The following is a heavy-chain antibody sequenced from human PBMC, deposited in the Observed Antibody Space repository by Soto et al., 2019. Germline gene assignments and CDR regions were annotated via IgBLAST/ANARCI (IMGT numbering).Heavy chain of an antibody. CDR1: GGSIGGYY. CDR2: IYYTGRT. V-gene: IGHV4-59*12. D-gene: IGHD3-9*01. Sequence: SETLSLTCTVSGGSIGGYYWSWIRQAPGKGLEWIGYIYYTGRTKYNPSLKTRVTMSADTTKNQVSLRLTSVTAADTAVYYCARVRERLQYFDWFYHFDSWGQGTLVTVSS. CDR3: ARVRERLQYFDWFYHFDS. J-gene: IGHJ4*02.